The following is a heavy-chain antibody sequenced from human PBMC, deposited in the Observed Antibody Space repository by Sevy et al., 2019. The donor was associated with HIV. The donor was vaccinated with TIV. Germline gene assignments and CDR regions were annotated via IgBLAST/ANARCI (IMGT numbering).Heavy chain of an antibody. CDR1: GYTFSSNG. J-gene: IGHJ4*02. D-gene: IGHD3-10*01. V-gene: IGHV1-18*01. CDR2: IGVYNGNS. CDR3: ARVPTYYFGSGTYFDY. Sequence: ASVKVSCKASGYTFSSNGIAWARQAPGQGLQWMGWIGVYNGNSNYAQNLRDRVTMTTDTSTSTAYMELKSLRSDDTAVYYCARVPTYYFGSGTYFDYWGQGTLVTVSS.